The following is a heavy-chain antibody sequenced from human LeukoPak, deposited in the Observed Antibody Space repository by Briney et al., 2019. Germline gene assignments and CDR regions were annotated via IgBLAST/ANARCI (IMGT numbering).Heavy chain of an antibody. CDR3: ARNWGAAGWDNYNGMDV. CDR1: GGSISSYY. V-gene: IGHV4-59*08. CDR2: IYHSGST. J-gene: IGHJ6*02. Sequence: SETLSLTCTVSGGSISSYYWSWIRQPPGKGLEWIGYIYHSGSTNYNPSLKSRVNISVDTPKNQFYLKLTPATAADTAVYYCARNWGAAGWDNYNGMDVWGQGTTVIVSS. D-gene: IGHD7-27*01.